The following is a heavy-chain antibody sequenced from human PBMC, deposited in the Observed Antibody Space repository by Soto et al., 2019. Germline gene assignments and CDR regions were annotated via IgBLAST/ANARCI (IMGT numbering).Heavy chain of an antibody. CDR2: IIPILGIA. CDR3: ARARDDYIWRSSRSPQFDY. D-gene: IGHD3-16*02. J-gene: IGHJ4*01. CDR1: GGTFSSYT. V-gene: IGHV1-69*02. Sequence: VKVSCKASGGTFSSYTISWVRQAPGQGLEWMGRIIPILGIANYAQKFQGRVTITADKSTSTAYMELSSLRSEDTAVYYCARARDDYIWRSSRSPQFDYSGQGTLVTVSS.